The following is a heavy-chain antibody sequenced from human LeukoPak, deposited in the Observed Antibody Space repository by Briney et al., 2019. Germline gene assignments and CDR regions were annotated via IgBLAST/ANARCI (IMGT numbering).Heavy chain of an antibody. D-gene: IGHD2-2*02. CDR3: ASGVVPAAIF. J-gene: IGHJ4*02. CDR2: IYYSGST. V-gene: IGHV4-59*11. Sequence: PSETLSLTCTVSGGSISSHYWGWIRQPPGKGLEWIGYIYYSGSTNYNPSLKSRVTISVDTSKNQFSLKLSSVTAADTAVYYCASGVVPAAIFWGQGTLVTVSS. CDR1: GGSISSHY.